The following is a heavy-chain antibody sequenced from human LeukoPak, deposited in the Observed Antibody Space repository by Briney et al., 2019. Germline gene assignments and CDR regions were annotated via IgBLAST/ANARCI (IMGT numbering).Heavy chain of an antibody. CDR1: GFPLSTSGVG. J-gene: IGHJ4*02. CDR3: AHRQRSVINY. CDR2: IYLNDDK. D-gene: IGHD3-22*01. V-gene: IGHV2-5*01. Sequence: SGPTLVNPTQTLTLTCTFCGFPLSTSGVGGGWIRQPPGKGLEWLALIYLNDDKRYSPSLKSRLTITKDTSKNQVVLTMTNMDPVDTATYYCAHRQRSVINYWGQGTLVTVSS.